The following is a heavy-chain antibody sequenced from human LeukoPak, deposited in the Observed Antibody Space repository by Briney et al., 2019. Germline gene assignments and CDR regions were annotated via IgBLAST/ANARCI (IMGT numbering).Heavy chain of an antibody. CDR3: ARDYDSSGYSDAFDI. Sequence: GGSLRLSCAASGFXFDDYGMSWVRQAPGKGLEWVSGINWNGGSTGYADSVKGRFTISRDNAKNSLYLQMNSLRAEDTALHYCARDYDSSGYSDAFDIWGQGTMVTVSS. J-gene: IGHJ3*02. CDR1: GFXFDDYG. D-gene: IGHD3-22*01. V-gene: IGHV3-20*04. CDR2: INWNGGST.